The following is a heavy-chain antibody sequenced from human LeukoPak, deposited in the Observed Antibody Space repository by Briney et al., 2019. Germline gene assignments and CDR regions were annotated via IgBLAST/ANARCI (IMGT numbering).Heavy chain of an antibody. Sequence: SVKVSCKAPGGTFSSYAISWVRQAPGQGLEWMGRITPILGIANYAQKFQGRVTITADKSTSTAYMELSSLRSEDTAVYYCAASGAFDIWGQGTMVTVSS. J-gene: IGHJ3*02. CDR1: GGTFSSYA. V-gene: IGHV1-69*04. CDR2: ITPILGIA. D-gene: IGHD3-10*01. CDR3: AASGAFDI.